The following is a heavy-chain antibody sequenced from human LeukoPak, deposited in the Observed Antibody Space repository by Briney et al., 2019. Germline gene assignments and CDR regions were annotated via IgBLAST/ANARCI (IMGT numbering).Heavy chain of an antibody. J-gene: IGHJ4*02. D-gene: IGHD3-10*01. V-gene: IGHV3-30*04. CDR1: GFTFSSYA. CDR3: ARGYYGSGSWFDY. CDR2: ISYDGSNK. Sequence: GGSLRLSCAASGFTFSSYAMHWVRQAPGKGLEWVAVISYDGSNKYYADSVKGRFTISRDNSKNTLYLQMNGLRAEDTAVYYCARGYYGSGSWFDYWGQGTLVTVSS.